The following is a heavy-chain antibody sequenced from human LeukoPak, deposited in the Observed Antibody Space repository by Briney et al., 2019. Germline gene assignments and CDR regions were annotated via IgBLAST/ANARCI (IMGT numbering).Heavy chain of an antibody. CDR1: GFTFSDYY. Sequence: GGSLRLSCAASGFTFSDYYMSWIRQAPGKGLEWVSYISSSSSYTNYADSVKGRFTISRNNAKNSLYEQMNSLRAEDTAVYYCARVRDSSGYYPDYWGQGTLVTISS. D-gene: IGHD3-22*01. CDR2: ISSSSSYT. CDR3: ARVRDSSGYYPDY. V-gene: IGHV3-11*05. J-gene: IGHJ4*02.